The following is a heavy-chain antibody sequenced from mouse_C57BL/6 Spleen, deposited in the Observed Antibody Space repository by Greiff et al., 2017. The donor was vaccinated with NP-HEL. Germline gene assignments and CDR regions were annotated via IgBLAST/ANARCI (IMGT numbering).Heavy chain of an antibody. CDR3: ARPILDYFDY. D-gene: IGHD1-1*01. CDR2: ISSGSSTI. V-gene: IGHV5-17*01. CDR1: GFTFSDYG. Sequence: EVHLVESGGGLVKPGGSLKLSCAASGFTFSDYGMHWVRQAPEKGLEWVAYISSGSSTIYYADTVKGRFTISRDNAKNTLFLQMTSLRSEDTAMYYCARPILDYFDYWGQGTTLTVSS. J-gene: IGHJ2*01.